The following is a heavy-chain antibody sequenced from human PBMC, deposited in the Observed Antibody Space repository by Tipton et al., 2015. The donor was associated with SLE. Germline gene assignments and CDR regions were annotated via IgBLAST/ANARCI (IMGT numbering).Heavy chain of an antibody. D-gene: IGHD1-26*01. Sequence: TLSLTCTVSGGSIGSGGYYRSWIRQPPGKGLEWIGCIYYSGSTNYNPSLNSRVTLSVDMSKNQFSLKLSSVTAADTAVYYCASSVAWDPFDYWGQGTLVTVSS. V-gene: IGHV4-61*08. J-gene: IGHJ4*02. CDR2: IYYSGST. CDR1: GGSIGSGGYY. CDR3: ASSVAWDPFDY.